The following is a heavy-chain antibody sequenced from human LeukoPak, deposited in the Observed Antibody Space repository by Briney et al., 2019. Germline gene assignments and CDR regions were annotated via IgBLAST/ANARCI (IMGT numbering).Heavy chain of an antibody. CDR3: ARGGDGYNYEGDY. D-gene: IGHD5-24*01. CDR2: IIPIFGTA. V-gene: IGHV1-69*13. J-gene: IGHJ4*02. CDR1: GYTFTNYG. Sequence: ASVKVFCKTSGYTFTNYGISWVRQAPGQGLEWMGGIIPIFGTANYAQKFQGRVTITADESTSTAYMELSSLRSEDTAVYYCARGGDGYNYEGDYWGQGTLVTVSS.